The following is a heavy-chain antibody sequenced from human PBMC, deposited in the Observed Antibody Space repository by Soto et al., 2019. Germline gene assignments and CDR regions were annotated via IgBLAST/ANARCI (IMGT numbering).Heavy chain of an antibody. CDR1: GFTFSNHW. CDR3: SRSLES. CDR2: INQDGSEE. V-gene: IGHV3-7*01. Sequence: PGGSLRLSCSASGFTFSNHWMDWVRQAPGKGLEWVANINQDGSEEHYVDSVKGRFTISRDNAKNSLYLQMSSLTAEDSALYYCSRSLESWGQGTMVTVS. J-gene: IGHJ4*02.